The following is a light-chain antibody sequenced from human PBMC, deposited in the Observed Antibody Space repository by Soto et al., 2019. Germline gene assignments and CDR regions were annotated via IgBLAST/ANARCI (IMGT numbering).Light chain of an antibody. CDR1: SSDVGGYNY. V-gene: IGLV2-8*01. Sequence: QSALTQPPSASGSPGQSVTISCTGTSSDVGGYNYVSWYQQHPGKAPKLMIYEVSKRPSGVPDRFSGSKSGNTASLTVSGLHAEDEAGYYCSSYAGSNNVIFGGGTKVTVL. CDR2: EVS. CDR3: SSYAGSNNVI. J-gene: IGLJ2*01.